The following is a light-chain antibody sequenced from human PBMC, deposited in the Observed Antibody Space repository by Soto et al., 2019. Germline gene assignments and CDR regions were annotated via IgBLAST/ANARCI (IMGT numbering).Light chain of an antibody. CDR1: QSVRSTY. V-gene: IGKV3-20*01. CDR3: QQYGPSPGT. CDR2: GAS. Sequence: EIVLTQSPGTLSLSPGERATLSCRASQSVRSTYLAWYQQKPGQAPRLLIYGASSRATGIPDRFSGSGSGTDFPLTSTRLEPEDFAVLSCQQYGPSPGTFGQGTKLELK. J-gene: IGKJ2*01.